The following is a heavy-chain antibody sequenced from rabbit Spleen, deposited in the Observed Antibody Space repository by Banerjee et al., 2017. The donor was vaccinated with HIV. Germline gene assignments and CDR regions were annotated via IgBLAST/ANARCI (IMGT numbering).Heavy chain of an antibody. CDR3: ARDVDTIYFRFSL. CDR2: AYAGSSGST. V-gene: IGHV1S40*01. Sequence: QSLEESGGGLVKPGASLTLTCKASGFSFNSGYDMCWVRQAPGKGLEWVACAYAGSSGSTYSATWAKGRFTISKTSSITVTLQMTSLTAADTATYFCARDVDTIYFRFSLWGPGTLVTVS. D-gene: IGHD1-1*01. J-gene: IGHJ6*01. CDR1: GFSFNSGYD.